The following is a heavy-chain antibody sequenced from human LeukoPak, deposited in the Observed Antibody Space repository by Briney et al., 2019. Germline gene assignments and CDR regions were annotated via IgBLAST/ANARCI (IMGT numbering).Heavy chain of an antibody. J-gene: IGHJ4*02. CDR2: INHSGST. Sequence: PSETLSLTCAVYGGSFSGYYWSWIRQPPGKGLEWIGEINHSGSTNYNPSLKSRVTISVDTSKNQFSLKLSSVTAADTAVYYCARGKGEYYYDSSGYYFDYWGQGTLVTVSS. V-gene: IGHV4-34*01. CDR1: GGSFSGYY. D-gene: IGHD3-22*01. CDR3: ARGKGEYYYDSSGYYFDY.